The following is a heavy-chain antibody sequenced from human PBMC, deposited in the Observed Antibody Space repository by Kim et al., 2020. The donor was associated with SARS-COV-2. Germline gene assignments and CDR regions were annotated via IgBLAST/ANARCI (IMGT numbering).Heavy chain of an antibody. D-gene: IGHD6-6*01. CDR2: IYYSGSS. CDR1: GGSISSYTHY. J-gene: IGHJ4*02. Sequence: SETLSLTCTVSGGSISSYTHYWGWIRQPPGKGLEWIGRIYYSGSSYHNPSLKSRVSISVDTTKNRISLRLSSVTAADTAIYYCARGQIEARPGFDYWGQGTLVTVSS. V-gene: IGHV4-39*07. CDR3: ARGQIEARPGFDY.